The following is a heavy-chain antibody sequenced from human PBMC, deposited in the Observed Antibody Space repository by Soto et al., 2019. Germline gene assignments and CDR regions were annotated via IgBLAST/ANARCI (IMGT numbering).Heavy chain of an antibody. CDR1: GYTFTGYY. V-gene: IGHV1-2*04. Sequence: ASVKVSCKASGYTFTGYYMHWVRQAPGQGLEWMGWINPNSGGTNYAQKFQGWVTMTRDTSISTAHMELSRLRSDDTAVYYCARGIPSPYSWSYVGYGMDVWGQGTTVTVSS. J-gene: IGHJ6*02. CDR3: ARGIPSPYSWSYVGYGMDV. CDR2: INPNSGGT. D-gene: IGHD1-26*01.